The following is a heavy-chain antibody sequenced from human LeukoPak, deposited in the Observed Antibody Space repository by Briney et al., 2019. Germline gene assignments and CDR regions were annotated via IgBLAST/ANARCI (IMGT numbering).Heavy chain of an antibody. J-gene: IGHJ4*02. CDR2: MNPNRGNT. CDR3: VRGAPVGY. Sequence: SVRVCFKASGYTVTRYDINAVREAAGQGLEWMGWMNPNRGNTGYAQTFQGRVTMTRNTSISTAYIDLSSLTAREPAVRYCVRGAPVGYWGQGTLVTVSS. D-gene: IGHD4-23*01. V-gene: IGHV1-8*01. CDR1: GYTVTRYD.